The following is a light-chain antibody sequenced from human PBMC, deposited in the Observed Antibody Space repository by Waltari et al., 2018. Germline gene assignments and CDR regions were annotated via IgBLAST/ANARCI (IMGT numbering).Light chain of an antibody. Sequence: EIVLTQSPATLALSPGERATLSCRASQSVSNFLAWYQQKPDQAPRLLIYHASKRATDIPDRFSGRGSGTDFTLTISSLEPGDSAVYYCQQRANWPPLTFGGGTRVEI. J-gene: IGKJ4*01. CDR2: HAS. V-gene: IGKV3-11*01. CDR1: QSVSNF. CDR3: QQRANWPPLT.